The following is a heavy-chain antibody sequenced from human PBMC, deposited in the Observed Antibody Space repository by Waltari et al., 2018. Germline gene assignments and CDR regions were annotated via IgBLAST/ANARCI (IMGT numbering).Heavy chain of an antibody. CDR3: TRDLILGATWGNWFDP. J-gene: IGHJ5*02. D-gene: IGHD1-26*01. V-gene: IGHV3-7*01. CDR2: INQDGTVK. CDR1: GLAFRDYW. Sequence: EAQLVESGGGLVQPGGSLRLSCVVAGLAFRDYWMSWVRQTPGKGLEWVANINQDGTVKYYVASVKGRFTISRDNAKNSLYLEMNSLRAEDTAVFYCTRDLILGATWGNWFDPWGQGTLVTVSS.